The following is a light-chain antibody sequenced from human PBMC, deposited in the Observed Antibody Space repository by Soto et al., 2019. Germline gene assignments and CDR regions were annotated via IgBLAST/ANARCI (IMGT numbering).Light chain of an antibody. CDR2: DAS. V-gene: IGKV1-5*01. CDR3: QQYTSWT. CDR1: QSISSW. J-gene: IGKJ1*01. Sequence: DIPMTPSPSTLSASVGDRVTITCRASQSISSWLAWYQQKPGKAPKLLIYDASSLESGVPSRFSGSGSGTEFTLTISSLQPDDFATYYCQQYTSWTFGQGTKVEIK.